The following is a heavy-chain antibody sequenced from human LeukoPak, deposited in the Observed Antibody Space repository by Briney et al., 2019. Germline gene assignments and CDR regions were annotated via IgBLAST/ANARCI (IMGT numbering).Heavy chain of an antibody. CDR1: GYSISSGYY. D-gene: IGHD3-10*01. CDR3: ARNRYYGSGSYYHRFDY. CDR2: IYHSGST. V-gene: IGHV4-38-2*01. J-gene: IGHJ4*02. Sequence: SETLSLTCAVSGYSISSGYYWGWIRQPPGKGLEWIGSIYHSGSTYYNPSLKSRVTISVDTSKNQFSLKLSSVTAADTAVYYCARNRYYGSGSYYHRFDYWGQGTLVTVSS.